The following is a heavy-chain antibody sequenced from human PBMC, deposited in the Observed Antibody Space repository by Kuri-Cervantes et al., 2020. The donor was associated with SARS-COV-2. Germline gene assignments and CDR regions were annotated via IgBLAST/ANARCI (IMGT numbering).Heavy chain of an antibody. V-gene: IGHV4-34*01. CDR2: INHSGST. D-gene: IGHD6-6*01. CDR1: GGSFSGYY. J-gene: IGHJ4*02. Sequence: GSLRLSCAVYGGSFSGYYWSWIRQPPGKGLEWIGEINHSGSTNYNPSLKSRVTISLDTSKDQFSLILNSVTAADTSVYYCAISLLMFSNNAVGSSSIDYWGQGTLVTVSS. CDR3: AISLLMFSNNAVGSSSIDY.